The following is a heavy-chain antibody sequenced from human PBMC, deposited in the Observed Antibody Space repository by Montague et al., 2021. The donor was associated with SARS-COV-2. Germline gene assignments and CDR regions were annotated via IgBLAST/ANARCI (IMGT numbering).Heavy chain of an antibody. CDR1: GFSLSTSGVG. V-gene: IGHV2-5*02. Sequence: PALVKPTQTLTLTCTFSGFSLSTSGVGVGWIRQPPGKALEWLAPTYCGDDKRYSSPLKSRLAITKDTSKNQVVLTMTNMDPVDTATYYCAHWDEYYGSGSYYNQVGAFDIWGQGTMVTVSS. CDR2: TYCGDDK. CDR3: AHWDEYYGSGSYYNQVGAFDI. J-gene: IGHJ3*02. D-gene: IGHD3-10*01.